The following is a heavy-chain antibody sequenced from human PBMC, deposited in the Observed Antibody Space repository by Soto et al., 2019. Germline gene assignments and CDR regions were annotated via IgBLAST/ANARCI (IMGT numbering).Heavy chain of an antibody. CDR2: SSGSGGST. CDR3: GKQSDFRAFDY. J-gene: IGHJ4*02. Sequence: GGSLRLSCAASGFTFSSYAMSWVRQAPGKGLEWGSASSGSGGSTYYADSGKGRFTISRDNSKNTLYLHMNSLEAEVYYVYYCGKQSDFRAFDYWGQGTLVTVSS. V-gene: IGHV3-23*01. D-gene: IGHD3-3*01. CDR1: GFTFSSYA.